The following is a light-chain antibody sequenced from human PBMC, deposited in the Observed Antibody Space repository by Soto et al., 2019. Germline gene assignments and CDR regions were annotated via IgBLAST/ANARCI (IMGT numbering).Light chain of an antibody. CDR3: HQYGSSPSYT. Sequence: EIVLTQSPGTLSLSPGERATLSCRASQSVSSSSYLAWYQQKPGQAPRLLIYGASSRATGIPDRFSGSGSGTDFTLTISRLEPEGVAVYYCHQYGSSPSYTFGHGTKLEL. V-gene: IGKV3-20*01. CDR2: GAS. J-gene: IGKJ2*01. CDR1: QSVSSSSY.